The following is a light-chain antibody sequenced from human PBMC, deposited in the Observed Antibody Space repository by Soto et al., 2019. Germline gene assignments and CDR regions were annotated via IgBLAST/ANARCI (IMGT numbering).Light chain of an antibody. CDR3: QQRSNWPLT. CDR1: QSVSSS. Sequence: VLTQSPATLSLSPGERATLSCRASQSVSSSLAWYQQKPGQAPRLLIYDASNTATGIPARFSGSGSGTDFTLTISSLEPEDFAVYYCQQRSNWPLTFGGGTKVDIK. J-gene: IGKJ4*01. V-gene: IGKV3-11*01. CDR2: DAS.